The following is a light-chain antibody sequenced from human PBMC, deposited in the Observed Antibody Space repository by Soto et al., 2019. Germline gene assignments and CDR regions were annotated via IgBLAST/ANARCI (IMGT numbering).Light chain of an antibody. CDR2: RAS. J-gene: IGKJ1*01. V-gene: IGKV1-5*03. Sequence: DIQMTQSPSTLSASVGDRVTITCRASQSMSDWLAWYQQKPGKAPDLLIYRASSLESGVPSRFSGSGSVTEFTLTISSLQPEDSATYYCKQYYGYPWTFGPGNEVEVK. CDR1: QSMSDW. CDR3: KQYYGYPWT.